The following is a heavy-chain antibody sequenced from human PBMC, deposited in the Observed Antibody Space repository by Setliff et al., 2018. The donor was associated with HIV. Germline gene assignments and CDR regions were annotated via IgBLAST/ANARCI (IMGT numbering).Heavy chain of an antibody. CDR3: ARGYRYSSG. Sequence: PGGSLRLSCAASGFTFSSYEMSWVRQAPGKGLEWVSYIGGTGTTIYYADSVKGRFTISRDNAKNSLYLQMNSLRAEDTAVYYCARGYRYSSGWGQGTLVTVSS. D-gene: IGHD6-19*01. CDR1: GFTFSSYE. J-gene: IGHJ4*02. CDR2: IGGTGTTI. V-gene: IGHV3-48*03.